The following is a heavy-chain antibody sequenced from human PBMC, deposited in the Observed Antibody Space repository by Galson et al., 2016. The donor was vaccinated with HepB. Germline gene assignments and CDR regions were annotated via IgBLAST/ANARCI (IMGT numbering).Heavy chain of an antibody. J-gene: IGHJ4*02. CDR1: GFTFSSYA. CDR2: IGGGADT. CDR3: AKDEGWAAAGRYYFDY. V-gene: IGHV3-23*01. D-gene: IGHD6-13*01. Sequence: SLRLSCAASGFTFSSYAMSWVRQAPGKGLKWVSSIGGGADTYYADSVKGRVIISRDNSKNTLYLQMNSLRAEDTAIYYCAKDEGWAAAGRYYFDYWGQGTLVTVSS.